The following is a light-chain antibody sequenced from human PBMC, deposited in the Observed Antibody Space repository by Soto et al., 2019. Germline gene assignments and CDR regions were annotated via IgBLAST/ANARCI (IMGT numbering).Light chain of an antibody. Sequence: EVVLTQSPGALSMSPGERATLSCRASQSVDSSYFAWYQQRPGQAPRLLISETSTRATGIPDRFSGSGSGTDFTLTISSLQPEDFATYYCQQANTFPLTFGQGTRLEIK. CDR1: QSVDSSY. J-gene: IGKJ5*01. V-gene: IGKV3D-20*02. CDR3: QQANTFPLT. CDR2: ETS.